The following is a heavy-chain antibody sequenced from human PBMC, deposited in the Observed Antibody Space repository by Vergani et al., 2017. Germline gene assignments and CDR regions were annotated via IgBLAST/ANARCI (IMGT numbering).Heavy chain of an antibody. D-gene: IGHD2-15*01. CDR3: ARGGCNGANCYGCFDP. Sequence: QVQLQESGPGLVKPSETLSLTCTVSGDSISSYYWSWIRQPPGKGLEWIGYIYHSGSTNYNPSLMSRVSMSVDTSRTKFYLRLSSVTAADTAMYYCARGGCNGANCYGCFDPWGQGTPVTVSS. CDR2: IYHSGST. V-gene: IGHV4-59*01. CDR1: GDSISSYY. J-gene: IGHJ5*02.